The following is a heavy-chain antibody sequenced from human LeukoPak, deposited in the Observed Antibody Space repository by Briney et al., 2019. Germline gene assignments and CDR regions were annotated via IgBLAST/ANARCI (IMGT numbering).Heavy chain of an antibody. CDR1: GFTFSSYE. CDR2: LSGSGDIT. D-gene: IGHD3-10*02. V-gene: IGHV3-23*01. J-gene: IGHJ4*02. CDR3: VRGMFGVVLDY. Sequence: PGGSLRLSCAASGFTFSSYEMHWVRQAPGKGLEWVSNLSGSGDITYYADSVKGRFTVSRDNSKNTLFLEINSLRVEDTAVYYCVRGMFGVVLDYWGQGTLVTVSS.